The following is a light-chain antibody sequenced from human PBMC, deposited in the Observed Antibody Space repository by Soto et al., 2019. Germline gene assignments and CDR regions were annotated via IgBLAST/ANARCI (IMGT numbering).Light chain of an antibody. CDR2: GAS. CDR1: QSVSSSY. V-gene: IGKV3-20*01. J-gene: IGKJ1*01. CDR3: RQYGSSPS. Sequence: EIVLTQSPGTLSLSPGERATLSCRASQSVSSSYLAWYQQKPGQAPRLLIYGASSRATGIPDRFSGSGSGTDFTLTISRLEPEDFAVYYCRQYGSSPSFGQGTKGISN.